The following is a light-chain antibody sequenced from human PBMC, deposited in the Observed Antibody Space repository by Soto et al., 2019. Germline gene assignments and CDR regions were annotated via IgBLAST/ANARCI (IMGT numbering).Light chain of an antibody. CDR3: QQYNNWLTIT. CDR2: GAS. CDR1: QSVSRN. V-gene: IGKV3D-15*01. J-gene: IGKJ5*01. Sequence: EIVITQSPATLSVSPGERATLSCRASQSVSRNLAWYQQKPGQAPRLLIYGASTRATGIPDRFSGSGSGTEFTLTISSLQSEDFAVYYCQQYNNWLTITFGQGTRLEIK.